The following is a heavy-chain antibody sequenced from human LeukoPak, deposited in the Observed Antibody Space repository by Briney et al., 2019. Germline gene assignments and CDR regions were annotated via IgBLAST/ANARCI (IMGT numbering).Heavy chain of an antibody. CDR1: GGSISSSSYY. J-gene: IGHJ5*02. CDR3: ARRRWLQSNWFDP. CDR2: IFYSGST. D-gene: IGHD5-24*01. V-gene: IGHV4-39*01. Sequence: SETLSLTCTVSGGSISSSSYYWGWIRQPPGKGLEWIGSIFYSGSTYYNPSLKSRVTISVDTSKNQFSLKLSSVTAADTAVYYCARRRWLQSNWFDPWGQGTLVTVSS.